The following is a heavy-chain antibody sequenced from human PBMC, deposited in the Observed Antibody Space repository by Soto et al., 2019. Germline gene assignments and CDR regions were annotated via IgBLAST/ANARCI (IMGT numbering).Heavy chain of an antibody. V-gene: IGHV4-31*02. CDR3: VRDGGTGMVIDP. D-gene: IGHD5-18*01. J-gene: IGHJ5*02. CDR2: IYHSGST. CDR1: GGSISTNGYY. Sequence: QVQLQESGPGLVRPSQTLSLTCTVSGGSISTNGYYWNWIRQHPQKGLEWIGYIYHSGSTYYNPSLRSRVTIPLDKSENRFSLNLASVTAADTAMYYCVRDGGTGMVIDPWGQGTLVTVSS.